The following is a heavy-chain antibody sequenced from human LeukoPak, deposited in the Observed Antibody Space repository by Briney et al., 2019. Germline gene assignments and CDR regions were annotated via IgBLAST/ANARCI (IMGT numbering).Heavy chain of an antibody. CDR2: IYYSGST. V-gene: IGHV4-59*01. CDR1: GGSISSYY. Sequence: SETLSLTCTVSGGSISSYYWSWIRQPPGKGLEWIGYIYYSGSTNYNPSLKSRVTISVDTSKNQFSLKLSSVTAADTAVYYCARGRRIAAAGVGGGVWFDPWGQGTLVTVSS. J-gene: IGHJ5*02. D-gene: IGHD6-13*01. CDR3: ARGRRIAAAGVGGGVWFDP.